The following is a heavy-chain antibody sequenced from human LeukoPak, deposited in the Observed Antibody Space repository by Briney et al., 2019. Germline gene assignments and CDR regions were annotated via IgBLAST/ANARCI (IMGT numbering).Heavy chain of an antibody. Sequence: GESLKISCKGSGYTFTSYWIGWVCPMPGKGLEYMGIIHPGDSDTRYSPSFQGQVTISVDWSSTTAYLQWSRLRASDTAMYYCATHPGGLQSGFDNWGQGTLVTVSS. CDR1: GYTFTSYW. J-gene: IGHJ4*02. D-gene: IGHD5-24*01. V-gene: IGHV5-51*01. CDR3: ATHPGGLQSGFDN. CDR2: IHPGDSDT.